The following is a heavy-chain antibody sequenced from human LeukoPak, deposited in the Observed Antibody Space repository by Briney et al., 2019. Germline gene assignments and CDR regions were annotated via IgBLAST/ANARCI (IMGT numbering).Heavy chain of an antibody. V-gene: IGHV3-30-3*01. D-gene: IGHD1-26*01. J-gene: IGHJ4*02. CDR1: GFTFSSYA. Sequence: GRSLRLSCAASGFTFSSYAMHWVRQAPGKGLEWVAVISYDGSNKYYADSVKGRFTISRDNSKNTLYLQMNSLRAEDTAVYYCARPPYSGSPNRFDYWGQGTLVTVSS. CDR3: ARPPYSGSPNRFDY. CDR2: ISYDGSNK.